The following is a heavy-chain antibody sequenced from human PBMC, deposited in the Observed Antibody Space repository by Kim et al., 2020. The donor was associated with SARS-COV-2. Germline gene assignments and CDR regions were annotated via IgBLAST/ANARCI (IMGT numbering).Heavy chain of an antibody. CDR1: GFSLSTSGVG. CDR2: IYWDDDK. D-gene: IGHD1-7*01. J-gene: IGHJ4*02. CDR3: AHRPPRRDWNYEGPFDY. Sequence: SGPTLVNPTQTLTLTCTFSGFSLSTSGVGVGWIRQPPGKALEWLALIYWDDDKRYSPSLKSRLTITKDTSKNQVVLTMTNMDPVDTATYYCAHRPPRRDWNYEGPFDYWGQGTLVTVSS. V-gene: IGHV2-5*02.